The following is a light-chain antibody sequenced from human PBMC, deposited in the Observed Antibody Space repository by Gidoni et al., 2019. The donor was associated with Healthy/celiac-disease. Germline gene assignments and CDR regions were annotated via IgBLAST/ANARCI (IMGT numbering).Light chain of an antibody. V-gene: IGKV1-9*01. J-gene: IGKJ3*01. CDR2: AAS. Sequence: DLQLTQSPSFLSASVGDRVTITCRASQDISSYLAWYQQKPGKAPKLMIYAASTLQSGVPSRFSGSGSGTEVTLTISSLQPEDFATYYCQQLNSYRFTFGPGTKVDIK. CDR3: QQLNSYRFT. CDR1: QDISSY.